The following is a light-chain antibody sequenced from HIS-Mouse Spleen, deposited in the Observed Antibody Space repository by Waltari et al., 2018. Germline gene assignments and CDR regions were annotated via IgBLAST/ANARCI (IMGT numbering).Light chain of an antibody. CDR3: QQYYSYPYT. CDR2: AAS. CDR1: QGISSY. V-gene: IGKV1-8*01. J-gene: IGKJ2*01. Sequence: AIRMTQSPSSLSASTGDRVTITCRASQGISSYLAWYQKKPGKAPKHLIYAASTLQSGVPSRFSGSGSGTDFTLTISCLQSEDFATYYCQQYYSYPYTFGQGTKLEIK.